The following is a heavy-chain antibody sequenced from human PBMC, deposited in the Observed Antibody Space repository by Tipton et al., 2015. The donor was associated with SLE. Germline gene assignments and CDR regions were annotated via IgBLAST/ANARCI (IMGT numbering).Heavy chain of an antibody. CDR3: ARRGGYDYGDY. V-gene: IGHV4-39*01. CDR1: GGSISSSSYY. J-gene: IGHJ4*02. Sequence: TLSLTCTVSGGSISSSSYYWGWIRQPPGKGLEWIGNIYYSGSTYYNPSLKSRVTISVDSSKNQFSLKLSSVTAADTAVYYCARRGGYDYGDYWGQGTLVTVSS. CDR2: IYYSGST. D-gene: IGHD5-12*01.